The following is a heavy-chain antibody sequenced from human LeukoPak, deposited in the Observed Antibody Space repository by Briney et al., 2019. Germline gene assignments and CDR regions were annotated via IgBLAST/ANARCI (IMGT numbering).Heavy chain of an antibody. J-gene: IGHJ3*02. D-gene: IGHD1-1*01. V-gene: IGHV3-23*01. CDR2: ISGSGGST. CDR3: AKDLESSVAFDI. Sequence: GGSLRLSCAASGFTFSSYAMSWVRQAPGQGLEWVSAISGSGGSTYYADSVKGRFTISRDNSKNTLYLQMNSLRAEDTAVYYCAKDLESSVAFDIWGQGTMVTVSS. CDR1: GFTFSSYA.